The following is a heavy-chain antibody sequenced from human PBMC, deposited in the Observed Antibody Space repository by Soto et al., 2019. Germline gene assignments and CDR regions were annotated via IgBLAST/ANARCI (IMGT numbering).Heavy chain of an antibody. CDR1: GGSISSSNW. J-gene: IGHJ3*01. D-gene: IGHD6-19*01. CDR3: ARDSASSGVFT. Sequence: PSETLSLTCAVTGGSISSSNWWTWVRQPPGEGLEWVGEISRSGTTNYKPSLKSRVSISVDKSRNEFSLNLGSVTAADTAMYYRARDSASSGVFTWGQGTMVTVSS. CDR2: ISRSGTT. V-gene: IGHV4-4*02.